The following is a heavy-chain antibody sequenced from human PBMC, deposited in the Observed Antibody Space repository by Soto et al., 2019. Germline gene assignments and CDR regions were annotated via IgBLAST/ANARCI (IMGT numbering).Heavy chain of an antibody. CDR3: ARDRRYYDFWSGYSFAMDV. CDR1: GVTFSSYG. CDR2: IWYDGSNK. V-gene: IGHV3-33*01. Sequence: PGGSLRLSCAASGVTFSSYGMHWVRQAPGKGLEWVAVIWYDGSNKYYADSVKGRFTISRDNSKNTLYLQMNSLRAEDTAVYYCARDRRYYDFWSGYSFAMDVWGKGTTVTVSS. J-gene: IGHJ6*04. D-gene: IGHD3-3*01.